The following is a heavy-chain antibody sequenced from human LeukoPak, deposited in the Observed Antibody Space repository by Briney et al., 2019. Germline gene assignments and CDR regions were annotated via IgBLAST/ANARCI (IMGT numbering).Heavy chain of an antibody. Sequence: PSETLSLTCSVSGASIRSYSWSWLRQPAGKGLEWIGRIYTSGSTNYNPSLKSRVTISVDTSKNQFSLKLSSVTAADTAVYYCARVGMWWAIDYWGQGTLVTVSS. CDR1: GASIRSYS. CDR2: IYTSGST. V-gene: IGHV4-4*07. CDR3: ARVGMWWAIDY. J-gene: IGHJ4*02. D-gene: IGHD2-21*01.